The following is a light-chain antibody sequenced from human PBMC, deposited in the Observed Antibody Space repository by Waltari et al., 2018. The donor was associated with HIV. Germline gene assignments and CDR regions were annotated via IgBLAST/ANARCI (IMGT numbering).Light chain of an antibody. CDR1: SSNIGNNY. Sequence: QSVLTQPPSVSAAPGQKVTISCSGSSSNIGNNYVSWYQQLPGTAPQLLIYDNNQRPSGIPDRCSGSKSVTSATLGITGLQTGDEADYYCGTWDSSLSAGVFGGGTKLTVL. V-gene: IGLV1-51*01. CDR3: GTWDSSLSAGV. J-gene: IGLJ2*01. CDR2: DNN.